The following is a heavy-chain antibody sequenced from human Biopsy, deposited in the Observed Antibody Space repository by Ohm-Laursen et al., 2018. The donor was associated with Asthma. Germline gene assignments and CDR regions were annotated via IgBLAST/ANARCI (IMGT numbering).Heavy chain of an antibody. D-gene: IGHD4-23*01. CDR3: ARTHERWTSIQDDALDI. J-gene: IGHJ3*02. V-gene: IGHV3-30*03. Sequence: SLRLSCAASGFTFSIYDIHWVRQAPGKGLEWVAVISYDGGNKFYGDSVKGRFTLSRDNSRNTLYLQMNSLKVEDTAIYYCARTHERWTSIQDDALDIWGQGTMVIVSS. CDR2: ISYDGGNK. CDR1: GFTFSIYD.